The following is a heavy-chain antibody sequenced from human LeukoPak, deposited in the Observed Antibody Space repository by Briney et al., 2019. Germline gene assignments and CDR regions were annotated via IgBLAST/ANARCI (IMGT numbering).Heavy chain of an antibody. Sequence: GGSLRLSCAASGFTFNTFSMNWVRQAPGKGPEWVSYIGSSGTTTYYADSVKGRFTISRDNAKNSLYLQMNSLRAEDTAVYYCVRRGLIETEYLERWGQGTLVTVSS. CDR1: GFTFNTFS. V-gene: IGHV3-48*04. CDR3: VRRGLIETEYLER. CDR2: IGSSGTTT. J-gene: IGHJ1*01. D-gene: IGHD3-10*01.